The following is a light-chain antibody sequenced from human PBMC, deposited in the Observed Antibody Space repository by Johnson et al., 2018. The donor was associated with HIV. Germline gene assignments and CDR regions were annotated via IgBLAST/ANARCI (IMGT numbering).Light chain of an antibody. CDR3: GTWDSSLSPYV. CDR1: SSNIGNNY. CDR2: ENN. V-gene: IGLV1-51*02. Sequence: QSVLTQPPSVSAAPGQKVTISCSGSSSNIGNNYVSWYQQLPGTAPKLLIYENNKRPSGIPDRFSGSKSGTSATLGITGLQTGDGADYYCGTWDSSLSPYVLGTGTKVTGL. J-gene: IGLJ1*01.